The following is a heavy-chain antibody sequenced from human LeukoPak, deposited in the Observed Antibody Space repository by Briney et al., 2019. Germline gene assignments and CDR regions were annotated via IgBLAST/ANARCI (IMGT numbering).Heavy chain of an antibody. J-gene: IGHJ5*02. V-gene: IGHV4-59*08. Sequence: SETLSLTYTVSGGSISNYYWNWIRQPPGKGLEWIGYIYYSGTTNYNPSLKSRVSMSVDTSKNQFSLKLSSVTAADTAVYYCARGLRSWFDPWGQGTLVTVSS. CDR1: GGSISNYY. D-gene: IGHD4-17*01. CDR2: IYYSGTT. CDR3: ARGLRSWFDP.